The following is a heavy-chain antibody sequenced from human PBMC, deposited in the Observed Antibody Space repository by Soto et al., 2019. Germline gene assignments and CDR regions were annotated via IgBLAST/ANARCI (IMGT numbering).Heavy chain of an antibody. Sequence: QVQLQESGPGLVKPSETLSLTCTVSGGSVSSGSYYWSWIRQPPGKGLEWIGYIYYSGSTNYNPSLKSRVTISVDTSKNQFSLKLSSVTAADTAVYYCAREGSSSYKGSPYGMDVW. CDR1: GGSVSSGSYY. CDR3: AREGSSSYKGSPYGMDV. J-gene: IGHJ6*01. V-gene: IGHV4-61*01. CDR2: IYYSGST. D-gene: IGHD6-13*01.